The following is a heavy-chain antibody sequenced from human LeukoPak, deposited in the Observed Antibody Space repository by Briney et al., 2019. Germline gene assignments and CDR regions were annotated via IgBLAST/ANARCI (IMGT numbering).Heavy chain of an antibody. CDR3: ARDRLLWFGELFYHGMDV. Sequence: GGSLRLSCAASGFTFSSYSMNWVRQAPGKGLEWVSSISSSSSYIYYADSVKGRFTISRDNAKNSLYLQMNSLRAEDTAVYYCARDRLLWFGELFYHGMDVWGQGTTATVSS. D-gene: IGHD3-10*01. V-gene: IGHV3-21*01. CDR1: GFTFSSYS. CDR2: ISSSSSYI. J-gene: IGHJ6*02.